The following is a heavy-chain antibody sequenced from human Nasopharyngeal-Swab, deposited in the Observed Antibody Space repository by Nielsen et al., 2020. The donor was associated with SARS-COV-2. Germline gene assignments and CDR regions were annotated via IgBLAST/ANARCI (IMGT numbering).Heavy chain of an antibody. Sequence: WIRQPPGKGLEWVAVISYDGSNKYYADSVKGRFTISRDNSKNTLYLQMNGLRAEDTAVYYCARGPFYCFDYWGQGTLVTVSS. CDR2: ISYDGSNK. CDR3: ARGPFYCFDY. J-gene: IGHJ4*02. V-gene: IGHV3-30-3*01.